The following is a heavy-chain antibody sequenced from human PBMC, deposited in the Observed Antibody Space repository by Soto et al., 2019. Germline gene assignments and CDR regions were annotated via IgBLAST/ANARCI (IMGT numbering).Heavy chain of an antibody. V-gene: IGHV3-33*01. CDR1: GFTFISYG. CDR3: ARDLGDSSGYYRLIDY. D-gene: IGHD3-22*01. Sequence: GGSLRLSCAAFGFTFISYGIQWVRQAPGKGLEWVAVIWYDGSNKYYADSVKGRFTISRDNSKNTLYLQMNSLRAEDTAVYYCARDLGDSSGYYRLIDYWGQGT. J-gene: IGHJ4*02. CDR2: IWYDGSNK.